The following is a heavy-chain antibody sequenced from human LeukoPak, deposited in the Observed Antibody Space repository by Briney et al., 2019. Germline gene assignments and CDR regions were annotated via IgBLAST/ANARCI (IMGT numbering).Heavy chain of an antibody. Sequence: PSETLSLTCAVSGGSISSYYWSWIRQPAGKGLEWIGRIYISGSTNYSPSLKSRVTMSVDTSKNQLSLNLSSVTAADTAVYYCAREVMGTARRRFDPWGQGTLVTVSS. CDR3: AREVMGTARRRFDP. J-gene: IGHJ5*02. V-gene: IGHV4-4*07. CDR1: GGSISSYY. D-gene: IGHD1-7*01. CDR2: IYISGST.